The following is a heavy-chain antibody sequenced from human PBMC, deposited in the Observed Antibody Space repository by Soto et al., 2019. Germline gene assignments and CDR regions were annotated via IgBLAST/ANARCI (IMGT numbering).Heavy chain of an antibody. CDR3: ARGYSGSYYLGY. CDR2: ISWNSGSI. CDR1: GFTFDDYA. V-gene: IGHV3-9*01. J-gene: IGHJ4*02. Sequence: EVQLVESGGGLVQPGRSLRLSCAASGFTFDDYAMHWVRQAPGKGLEWVSGISWNSGSIGYADSVKGRFTISRDNAKNSLYLQMNSLRAEDTAVYYCARGYSGSYYLGYWGQGTLVTVSS. D-gene: IGHD1-26*01.